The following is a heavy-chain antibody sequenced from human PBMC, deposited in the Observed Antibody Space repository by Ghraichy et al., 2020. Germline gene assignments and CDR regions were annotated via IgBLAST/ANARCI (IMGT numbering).Heavy chain of an antibody. D-gene: IGHD6-19*01. J-gene: IGHJ1*01. CDR3: ARPRLGVPVAHEYFQH. V-gene: IGHV1-3*01. CDR2: INAGNGNT. CDR1: GYTFTSYA. Sequence: ASVKVSCKASGYTFTSYAMHWVRQAPGQRLEWMGWINAGNGNTNYSQKFQGRVTITRDTSASTAYMELSGLRSEDTAVYYCARPRLGVPVAHEYFQHWGQGTLVTVSS.